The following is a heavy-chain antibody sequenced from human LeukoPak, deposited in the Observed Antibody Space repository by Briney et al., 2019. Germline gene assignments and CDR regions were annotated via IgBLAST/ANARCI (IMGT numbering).Heavy chain of an antibody. CDR2: IIPIFGTA. J-gene: IGHJ4*02. V-gene: IGHV1-69*13. Sequence: ASVKVSCKASGSTFSNYAISWVRPAPGQGLEWMGGIIPIFGTANYAQKFQGRVTITADESTSTAYMELSSLRSEDTAVYYCARDGGLERIAGDYWGQGTLVTVSS. CDR3: ARDGGLERIAGDY. CDR1: GSTFSNYA. D-gene: IGHD6-13*01.